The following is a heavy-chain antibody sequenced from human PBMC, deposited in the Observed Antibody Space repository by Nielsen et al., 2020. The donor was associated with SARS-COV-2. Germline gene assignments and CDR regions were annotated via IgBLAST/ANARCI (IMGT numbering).Heavy chain of an antibody. Sequence: GGSLRLSCAASGFTFSSYSMNWVRQAPGKGLEWVSYISSSSTIYYADSVKGRFTISRDNAKNSLYLQMNSLRAEDTAVYYCKTAMAVGSAFDIWGQGTMVTVSS. V-gene: IGHV3-48*01. CDR2: ISSSSTI. CDR3: KTAMAVGSAFDI. CDR1: GFTFSSYS. D-gene: IGHD5-18*01. J-gene: IGHJ3*02.